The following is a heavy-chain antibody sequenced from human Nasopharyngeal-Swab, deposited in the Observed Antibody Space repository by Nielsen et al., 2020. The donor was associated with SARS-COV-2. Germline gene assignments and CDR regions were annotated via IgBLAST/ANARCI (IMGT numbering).Heavy chain of an antibody. Sequence: ASVKVSCKASGYSFTSYAMHWARQAPGQRLEWMGWINAGNGNTKYSQKFQGRVTITRDTSASTAYMELSSLRSEDTAVYYCARWRVGGSYSGYYYYYMDVWGKGTTVTVSS. V-gene: IGHV1-3*01. D-gene: IGHD1-26*01. CDR3: ARWRVGGSYSGYYYYYMDV. CDR1: GYSFTSYA. CDR2: INAGNGNT. J-gene: IGHJ6*03.